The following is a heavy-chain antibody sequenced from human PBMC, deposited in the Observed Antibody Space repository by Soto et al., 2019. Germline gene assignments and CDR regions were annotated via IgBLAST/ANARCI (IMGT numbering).Heavy chain of an antibody. CDR1: VFTFSSYG. CDR2: ISGSGGST. J-gene: IGHJ4*02. V-gene: IGHV3-23*01. D-gene: IGHD6-19*01. Sequence: WGSLRLSCATSVFTFSSYGMTWVRQAPGKGLEWVSAISGSGGSTHYADSVKGRFTISRDNSKNTLYLQMNSLRADDTAVYYCAKAVAGHDYWGQGTMVTVSS. CDR3: AKAVAGHDY.